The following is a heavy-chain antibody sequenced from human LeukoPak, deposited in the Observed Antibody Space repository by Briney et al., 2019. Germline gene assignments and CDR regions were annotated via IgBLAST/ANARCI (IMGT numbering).Heavy chain of an antibody. D-gene: IGHD3-22*01. CDR3: ARHYYDSSGYSSWFDP. V-gene: IGHV3-21*01. Sequence: GGSLRLSCAASGFTFSSYSMNWVRQAPGKGLEWVSSISSSSSYIYYADLVKGRFTISRDNAKNSLYLQMNSLRAEDTAVYYCARHYYDSSGYSSWFDPWGQGTLVTVSS. CDR2: ISSSSSYI. J-gene: IGHJ5*02. CDR1: GFTFSSYS.